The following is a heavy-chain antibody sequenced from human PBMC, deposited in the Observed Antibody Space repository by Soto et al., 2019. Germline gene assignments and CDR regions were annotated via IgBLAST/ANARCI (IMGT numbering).Heavy chain of an antibody. Sequence: SETLSLTCAISVYSVSSNSAAWNCIRQSPSRGLEWLGGTYYRSKWYNDYAVSVKSRITINPDTSKNQFSMQLNSVTPEDTAVYYCAREPNSNTRLRWFDYWGQGTLVIVSS. V-gene: IGHV6-1*01. CDR1: VYSVSSNSAA. CDR3: AREPNSNTRLRWFDY. CDR2: TYYRSKWYN. J-gene: IGHJ4*02. D-gene: IGHD1-1*01.